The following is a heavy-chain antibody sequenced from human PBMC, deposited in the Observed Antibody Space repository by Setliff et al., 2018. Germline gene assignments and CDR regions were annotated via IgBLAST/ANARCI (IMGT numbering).Heavy chain of an antibody. CDR2: LYPSDRT. CDR3: ASGASYDSSAY. D-gene: IGHD3-22*01. V-gene: IGHV3-53*01. J-gene: IGHJ4*02. Sequence: GGSLRLSCAASGFTVSSNYMSWVRQAPGKGLEWVSILYPSDRTFFADSVRGRFTISRDNSQNTMYLQMNSLRAEDTAVYYCASGASYDSSAYWGQGTLVTVSS. CDR1: GFTVSSNY.